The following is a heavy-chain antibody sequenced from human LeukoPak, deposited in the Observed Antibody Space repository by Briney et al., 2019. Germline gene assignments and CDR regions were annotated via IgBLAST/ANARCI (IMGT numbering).Heavy chain of an antibody. CDR2: IIPIFGTA. D-gene: IGHD5-12*01. CDR1: GGTFSSYA. CDR3: ARENGYDRDRELTL. V-gene: IGHV1-69*13. J-gene: IGHJ4*02. Sequence: RASVKVSCKASGGTFSSYAISWVRQAPGQGLEWMGGIIPIFGTANYAQKFQGRVTITADESTSTAYMELSSQRSEDTAVYYCARENGYDRDRELTLWGQGTLVTVSS.